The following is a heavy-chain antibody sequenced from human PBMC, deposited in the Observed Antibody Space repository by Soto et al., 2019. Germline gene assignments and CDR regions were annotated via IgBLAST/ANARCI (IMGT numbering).Heavy chain of an antibody. J-gene: IGHJ4*02. D-gene: IGHD3-10*01. CDR2: IYYSGST. Sequence: QVQLQESGPGLVKPSETLSLTCTVSGGSISSYYWSWIRQPPGKGLEWIGYIYYSGSTNYNPSLKSRVTISVDRSNSQCSLKLSSVTAADTAVYYCAGCGSDGSGRYEGWSWYLDSWGQGTLVTVSS. CDR3: AGCGSDGSGRYEGWSWYLDS. V-gene: IGHV4-59*01. CDR1: GGSISSYY.